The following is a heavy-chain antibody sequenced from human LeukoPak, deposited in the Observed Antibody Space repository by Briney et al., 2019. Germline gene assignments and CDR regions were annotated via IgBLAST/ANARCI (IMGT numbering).Heavy chain of an antibody. D-gene: IGHD6-13*01. J-gene: IGHJ4*02. CDR1: GFTFSSYW. V-gene: IGHV3-7*03. Sequence: GGSLRLSCAASGFTFSSYWMSWVRQAPGKGLECVANIKQDGGEKYYVDSVKGRFTISRDNAKNSLYLQMNSLRAGDTAVYYCARDGPGIAAAARRYWGQGTRVSVSS. CDR3: ARDGPGIAAAARRY. CDR2: IKQDGGEK.